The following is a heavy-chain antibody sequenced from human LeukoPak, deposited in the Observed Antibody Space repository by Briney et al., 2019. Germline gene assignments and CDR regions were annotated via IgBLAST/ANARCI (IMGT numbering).Heavy chain of an antibody. Sequence: ASVKVSCKASGYTFTSCDINWVRQATGQGLEWMGWMNPNSGNTGYGQSFQGRITMTRDISLGTAYMELSKLTSEDTAIYYCTRGSSGRRDNWGQGTLVTASA. D-gene: IGHD6-19*01. J-gene: IGHJ4*02. V-gene: IGHV1-8*01. CDR3: TRGSSGRRDN. CDR2: MNPNSGNT. CDR1: GYTFTSCD.